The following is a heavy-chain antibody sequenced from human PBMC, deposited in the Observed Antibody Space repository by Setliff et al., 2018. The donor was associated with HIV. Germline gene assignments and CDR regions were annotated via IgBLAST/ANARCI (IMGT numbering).Heavy chain of an antibody. CDR3: ARAPGYYDSSGYYYGYYYYYMDV. CDR2: ISYDGSNE. Sequence: GGSLRLSCAGTGFTFSTYWMSWVRQAPDKGLEWVAVISYDGSNEYYADSVKGRFTISRDNSKNTLYLQMNSLRAEDTALYYCARAPGYYDSSGYYYGYYYYYMDVWGKGTTVTVSS. D-gene: IGHD3-22*01. J-gene: IGHJ6*03. V-gene: IGHV3-30*07. CDR1: GFTFSTYW.